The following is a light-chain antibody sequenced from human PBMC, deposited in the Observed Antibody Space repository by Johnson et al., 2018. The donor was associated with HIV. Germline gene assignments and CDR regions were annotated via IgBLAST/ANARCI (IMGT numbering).Light chain of an antibody. CDR2: DNN. CDR1: SSNIGNNY. J-gene: IGLJ1*01. Sequence: QSVLTQPPSVSAAPGQKVTISCSGSSSNIGNNYVSWYQQLPGTAPKLLIYDNNKRPSGIHARFSGSKSGTSATLAITGLQPGDEADYCCGIWYTSPSAGGVFGTGTKVTGL. V-gene: IGLV1-51*01. CDR3: GIWYTSPSAGGV.